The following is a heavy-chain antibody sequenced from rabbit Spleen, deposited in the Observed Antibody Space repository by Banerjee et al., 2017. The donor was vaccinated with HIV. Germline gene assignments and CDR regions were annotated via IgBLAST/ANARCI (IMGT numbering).Heavy chain of an antibody. D-gene: IGHD7-1*01. J-gene: IGHJ4*01. CDR1: GIDFSGNYY. CDR3: ARGYNSGGDGLDL. Sequence: QQQLEESGGDLVKPGGTLTLTCTASGIDFSGNYYGFWVRQAPGKGLEWIACTFFSGGTTYYASWAKGRFTISKTSSTALTLQMASLTAADTATYFCARGYNSGGDGLDLWGPGTLVTVS. CDR2: TFFSGGTT. V-gene: IGHV1S45*01.